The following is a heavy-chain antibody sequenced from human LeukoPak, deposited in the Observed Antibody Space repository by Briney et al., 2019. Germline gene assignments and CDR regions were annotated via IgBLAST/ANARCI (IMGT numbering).Heavy chain of an antibody. V-gene: IGHV3-74*01. D-gene: IGHD3-10*01. CDR1: GFTFSSYW. J-gene: IGHJ4*02. CDR3: MTRDTSGY. CDR2: IYIDGGTT. Sequence: GGSLRLSCAASGFTFSSYWMHWVRQAPGKGLVWVSRIYIDGGTTTYADSVKGRFTISRDNTKNTLYLQMRSLRAEDTAVYYCMTRDTSGYWGQGTLVTVSS.